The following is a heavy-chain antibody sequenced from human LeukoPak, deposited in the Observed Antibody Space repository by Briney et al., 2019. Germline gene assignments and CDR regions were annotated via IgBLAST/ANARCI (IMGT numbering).Heavy chain of an antibody. J-gene: IGHJ5*02. V-gene: IGHV3-23*01. D-gene: IGHD1-26*01. CDR1: GFTFSSYA. CDR2: ISGSGGST. CDR3: ARAIVGATSWFDP. Sequence: GGSLRLSCAASGFTFSSYAMSWVRQAPGKGLEWVSAISGSGGSTYYADSVKGRFTISRDNAKNSLYLQMNSLRAEDTAVYYCARAIVGATSWFDPWGQGTLVTVSS.